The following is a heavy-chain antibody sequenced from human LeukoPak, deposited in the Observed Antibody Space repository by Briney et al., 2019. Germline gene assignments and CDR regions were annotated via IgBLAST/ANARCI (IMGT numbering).Heavy chain of an antibody. D-gene: IGHD1-26*01. CDR3: AKGLGATGSYFDY. J-gene: IGHJ4*02. V-gene: IGHV4-59*01. CDR2: IYYSGST. Sequence: SETLSLTCTVSGGSISSYYWSWIRQPPGKGLEWIGYIYYSGSTNYNPSLKSRVTISVDTSKNQFSLKLSSVTAADTAVYYCAKGLGATGSYFDYWGQGTLVTVSS. CDR1: GGSISSYY.